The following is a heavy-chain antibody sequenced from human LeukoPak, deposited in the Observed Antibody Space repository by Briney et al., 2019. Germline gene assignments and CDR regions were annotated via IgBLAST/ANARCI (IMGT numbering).Heavy chain of an antibody. D-gene: IGHD3-22*01. CDR3: ARDRGIVVVPDAFDI. V-gene: IGHV3-23*01. J-gene: IGHJ3*02. Sequence: PGGSLRLSRAVSGFTFSSYAMSWVRQAPGKGLEWVSGISASGGGTYSADSVKGRFTISGDNSKNTLYLQLNSLRAEDTAIYYCARDRGIVVVPDAFDIWGQGTMVTVSS. CDR2: ISASGGGT. CDR1: GFTFSSYA.